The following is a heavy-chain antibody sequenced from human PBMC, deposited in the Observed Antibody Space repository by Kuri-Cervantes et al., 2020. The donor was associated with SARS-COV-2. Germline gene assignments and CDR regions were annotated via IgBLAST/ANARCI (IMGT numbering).Heavy chain of an antibody. D-gene: IGHD2-2*01. Sequence: GESLKISCAASGFTFSSYSMNWVRQAPGKGLEWVSYISSSSSTIYYADSVKGRFTISRDNAKNSLYLQMNSLRDEDTAVYYCARSRYCSSTSCYGYYYYYYGMDVWGQGTTVTVSS. J-gene: IGHJ6*02. CDR3: ARSRYCSSTSCYGYYYYYYGMDV. CDR1: GFTFSSYS. V-gene: IGHV3-48*02. CDR2: ISSSSSTI.